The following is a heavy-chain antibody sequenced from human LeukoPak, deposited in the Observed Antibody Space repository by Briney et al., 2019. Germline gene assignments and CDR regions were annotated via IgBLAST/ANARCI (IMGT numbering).Heavy chain of an antibody. CDR1: GFTLSDYS. CDR2: ISGSNSYI. J-gene: IGHJ4*02. D-gene: IGHD3-22*01. V-gene: IGHV3-21*01. CDR3: ARTAIGYSDSSGYYFDY. Sequence: GGSLRLSCAASGFTLSDYSMNWVRQAPGKGLEWVSSISGSNSYIYYANSVKGRFTISRDNAKNSLYLQMNGLRAEDTAVYYCARTAIGYSDSSGYYFDYRGQGTLVTVSS.